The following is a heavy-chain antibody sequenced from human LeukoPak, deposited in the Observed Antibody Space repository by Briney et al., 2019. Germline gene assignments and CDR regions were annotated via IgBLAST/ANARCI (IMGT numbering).Heavy chain of an antibody. CDR1: GFTFDDYA. CDR3: AKDIRRGTAYFDWLLYGNPDAFDI. V-gene: IGHV3-9*01. D-gene: IGHD3-9*01. J-gene: IGHJ3*02. CDR2: ISWNSGSI. Sequence: GGSLRLSCAASGFTFDDYAMHWVRQAPGKGLEWVSGISWNSGSIGYADSVKGRFTISRDNAKNSLYLQMNSLRAEDTALYYCAKDIRRGTAYFDWLLYGNPDAFDIWGQGTMVTVSS.